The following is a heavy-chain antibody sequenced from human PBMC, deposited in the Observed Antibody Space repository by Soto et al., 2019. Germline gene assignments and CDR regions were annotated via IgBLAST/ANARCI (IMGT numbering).Heavy chain of an antibody. Sequence: AAGSTSSDFARRWVSQTQDKGLEWVAVGSHDGRNTHYADSVKGRFTISRDSSKNTVSLEMTSLRAEDTAVYYCAKGGRQWLVTSDFNYWGQGALVTVSS. V-gene: IGHV3-30*18. CDR1: GSTSSDFA. D-gene: IGHD6-19*01. J-gene: IGHJ4*02. CDR3: AKGGRQWLVTSDFNY. CDR2: GSHDGRNT.